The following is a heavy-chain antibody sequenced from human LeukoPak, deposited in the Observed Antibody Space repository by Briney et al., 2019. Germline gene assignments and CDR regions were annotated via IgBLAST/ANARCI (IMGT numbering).Heavy chain of an antibody. D-gene: IGHD3-3*01. CDR2: ISSSGSTI. CDR1: GFTFSSYG. Sequence: PGGSLRLSCAASGFTFSSYGMHWVRQAPGKGLEWVSYISSSGSTIYYADSVKGRFTISRDNAKNSLYLQMNSLRAEDTAVYYCARVVIIPLYYYYMDVWGKGTTVTVSS. V-gene: IGHV3-48*04. CDR3: ARVVIIPLYYYYMDV. J-gene: IGHJ6*03.